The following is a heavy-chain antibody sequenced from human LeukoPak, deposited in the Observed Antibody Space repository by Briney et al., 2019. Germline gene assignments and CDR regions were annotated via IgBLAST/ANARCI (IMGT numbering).Heavy chain of an antibody. CDR3: ARGRSSMVRGYYYYYMDV. CDR1: GGSISSSSYY. Sequence: SETLSLTCTVSGGSISSSSYYWGWIRQPPGKGLEWIGYIYYSGSTNYNPSLKSRVTISVDTSKTQFSLKLSSVTAADTAVYYCARGRSSMVRGYYYYYMDVWGKGTTVTISS. J-gene: IGHJ6*03. D-gene: IGHD3-10*01. V-gene: IGHV4-61*05. CDR2: IYYSGST.